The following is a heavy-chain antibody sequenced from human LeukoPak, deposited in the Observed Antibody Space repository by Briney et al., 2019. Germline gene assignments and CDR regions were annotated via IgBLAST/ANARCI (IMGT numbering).Heavy chain of an antibody. V-gene: IGHV4-61*02. J-gene: IGHJ4*02. D-gene: IGHD1-1*01. CDR3: ARVGNWNDGQHFDY. CDR1: GGSISSGSYY. CDR2: IYTSGST. Sequence: PSETLSLTCTVSGGSISSGSYYWSWIRQPPGKGLEWIGRIYTSGSTNYNPSLKSRVTISVDTSKNQFSLKLSSVTAADTAVYYCARVGNWNDGQHFDYWGQGTLVTVSS.